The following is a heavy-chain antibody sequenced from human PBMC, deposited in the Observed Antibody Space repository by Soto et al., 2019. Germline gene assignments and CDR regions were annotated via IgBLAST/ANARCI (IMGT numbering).Heavy chain of an antibody. CDR1: GFTFSSYG. CDR2: IWYDGSNK. J-gene: IGHJ4*02. V-gene: IGHV3-33*06. Sequence: PGGSLRLSCAASGFTFSSYGMHWVLQAPCKGLEWVAVIWYDGSNKYYADSVKGRFTISRDNSKNTLYLQMNSLRAEDTAVYYCAKNYYDSSGYPRFDYWGQGTLVTVSS. D-gene: IGHD3-22*01. CDR3: AKNYYDSSGYPRFDY.